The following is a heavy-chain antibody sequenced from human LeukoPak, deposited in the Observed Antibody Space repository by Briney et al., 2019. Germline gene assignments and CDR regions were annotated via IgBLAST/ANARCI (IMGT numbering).Heavy chain of an antibody. Sequence: SVKVSCKASGGTFSSYAISWVRQAPGQGLEWMGRIIPILGIANYAQKFQGRVTITADKSTSTAYMELSSLRSEDTAVYYCARRGSSFYFDYWGQGTLVTVSS. J-gene: IGHJ4*02. CDR2: IIPILGIA. D-gene: IGHD1-26*01. CDR1: GGTFSSYA. CDR3: ARRGSSFYFDY. V-gene: IGHV1-69*04.